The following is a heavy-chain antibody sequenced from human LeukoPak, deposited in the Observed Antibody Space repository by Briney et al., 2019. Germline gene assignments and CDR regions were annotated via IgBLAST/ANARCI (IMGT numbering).Heavy chain of an antibody. CDR2: ISSTSTYI. D-gene: IGHD3-3*01. CDR3: ARDTSFVY. J-gene: IGHJ4*02. V-gene: IGHV3-21*01. Sequence: GGSLRLSCAASGFTFSSYAMSWVRQAPGKGLEWVSSISSTSTYIYYADSVKGRFTISRDNAKNSLYLQMNSLRAEDTAIYYCARDTSFVYWGQGTLVTVSS. CDR1: GFTFSSYA.